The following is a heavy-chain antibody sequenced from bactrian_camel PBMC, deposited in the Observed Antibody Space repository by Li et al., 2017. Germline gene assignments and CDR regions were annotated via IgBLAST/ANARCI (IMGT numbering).Heavy chain of an antibody. CDR3: AAGGSWVTLDSKEYKS. J-gene: IGHJ4*01. V-gene: IGHV3S63*01. D-gene: IGHD1*01. CDR1: GFTLEDSD. Sequence: HVQLVESGGGSVQAGGSLRLSCTASGFTLEDSDIGWYRQAPGQAPGNECDMLSTISSAGSISVADSVKGRFTISRHKAKNAVYLEIKSLKPEDTAMYYCAAGGSWVTLDSKEYKSWGRGTQVTVS. CDR2: STISSAGSI.